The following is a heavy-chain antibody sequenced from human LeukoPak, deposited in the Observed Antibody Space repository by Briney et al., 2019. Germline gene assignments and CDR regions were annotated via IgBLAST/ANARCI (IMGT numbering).Heavy chain of an antibody. J-gene: IGHJ4*01. V-gene: IGHV4-59*01. CDR1: GGSISSYY. CDR2: IYYSGST. Sequence: SETLSLTCTVSGGSISSYYWSWIRQPPGKGLEWIGYIYYSGSTNYNPSLKSRLTISLDASKHQFSLTLNSVTAADTAVYYCAREYDYWGLGTLVTVSS. CDR3: AREYDY.